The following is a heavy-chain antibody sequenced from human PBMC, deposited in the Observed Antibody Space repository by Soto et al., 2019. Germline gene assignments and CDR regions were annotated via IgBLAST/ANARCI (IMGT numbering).Heavy chain of an antibody. CDR3: ARGRYRAGLLPYYYYGMDV. J-gene: IGHJ6*02. D-gene: IGHD3-16*02. Sequence: SETLSLTCAVYGGSFSGYYWSWIRQPPGKGLEWIGEINHSGSTNYNPSLKSRVTISVDTSKNQFSLKLSSVTAADTAVYYCARGRYRAGLLPYYYYGMDVWGQGTTVTGSS. CDR2: INHSGST. V-gene: IGHV4-34*01. CDR1: GGSFSGYY.